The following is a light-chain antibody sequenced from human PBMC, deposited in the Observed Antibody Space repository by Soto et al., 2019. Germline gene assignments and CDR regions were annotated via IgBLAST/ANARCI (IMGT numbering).Light chain of an antibody. CDR1: QSISSY. J-gene: IGKJ1*01. CDR3: QQSYSTPRT. V-gene: IGKV1-39*01. Sequence: IQMTQSPSSLSASVGDRVTITCRASQSISSYLNWYQQKPGKAPKILIYAASRLQSGVPSRFSGSGSGTDFTLTISSLQPEDFATYYCQQSYSTPRTFGQGTKVEIK. CDR2: AAS.